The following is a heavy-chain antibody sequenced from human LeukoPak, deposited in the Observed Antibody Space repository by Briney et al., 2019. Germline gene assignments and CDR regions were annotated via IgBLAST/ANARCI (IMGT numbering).Heavy chain of an antibody. CDR1: GASISSYY. CDR2: IYYSGST. D-gene: IGHD6-13*01. CDR3: AREIIAAAGTGLVY. J-gene: IGHJ4*02. Sequence: SETLSLTCTVSGASISSYYWSWIRQPPGKGLEWIGYIYYSGSTNYNPSLKSRVTMSVDTSKNQFSLKLSSVTAADTAVYYCAREIIAAAGTGLVYWGQGTLVTVSS. V-gene: IGHV4-59*12.